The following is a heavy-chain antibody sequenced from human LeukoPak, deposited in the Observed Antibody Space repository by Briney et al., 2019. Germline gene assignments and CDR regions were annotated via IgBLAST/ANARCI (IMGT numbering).Heavy chain of an antibody. CDR3: ARDGRGADY. Sequence: PGGSLRLSCAASGFTFSSYEMNWVRQAPGKGLEWVAVISYDGSNKYYADSVKGRFTISRDNSKNTLYMQMNSLRAEDTAVYYCARDGRGADYWGQGTLVTVSS. D-gene: IGHD3-10*01. V-gene: IGHV3-30*04. CDR1: GFTFSSYE. J-gene: IGHJ4*02. CDR2: ISYDGSNK.